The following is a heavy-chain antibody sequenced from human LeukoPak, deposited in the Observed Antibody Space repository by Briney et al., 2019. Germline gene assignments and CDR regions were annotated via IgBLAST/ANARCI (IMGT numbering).Heavy chain of an antibody. D-gene: IGHD3-10*01. CDR2: IISKTAGGTT. CDR1: GFSFSHAG. Sequence: GGSLRLSCAASGFSFSHAGMSWVRQAPGKGLEWVGRIISKTAGGTTDYAAPVKGRFTISRDDSESTLYLQMSSLKTEDTAVYYCITDASSGSYWGQGTLVTVS. CDR3: ITDASSGSY. J-gene: IGHJ4*02. V-gene: IGHV3-15*01.